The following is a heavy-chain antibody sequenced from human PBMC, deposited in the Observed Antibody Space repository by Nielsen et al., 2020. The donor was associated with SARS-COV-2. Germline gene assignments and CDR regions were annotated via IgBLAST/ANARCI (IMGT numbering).Heavy chain of an antibody. CDR1: GFTFSSYS. CDR3: ARGQSSSWYLHYYYYGMDV. Sequence: GESLKISCAASGFTFSSYSMNWVRQAPGKGLEWVSSISSSSSYIYYADSVKGRFTISRDNAKNSLYLQMNSLRAEDTAVYYCARGQSSSWYLHYYYYGMDVWGQGTTVTVSS. CDR2: ISSSSSYI. J-gene: IGHJ6*02. D-gene: IGHD6-13*01. V-gene: IGHV3-21*01.